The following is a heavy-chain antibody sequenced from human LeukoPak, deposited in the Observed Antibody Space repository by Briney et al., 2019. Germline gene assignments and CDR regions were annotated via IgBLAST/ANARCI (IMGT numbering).Heavy chain of an antibody. Sequence: ASVKVSCKASGYTFTSYDINWVRQATGQRLEWVGRMSSHSGNAAYAQKFQDRITITRNSSITTAYMELSSLRSEDTAVYYCARGNSADHWGQGTLVTVSS. CDR3: ARGNSADH. D-gene: IGHD1-1*01. CDR2: MSSHSGNA. CDR1: GYTFTSYD. V-gene: IGHV1-8*03. J-gene: IGHJ5*02.